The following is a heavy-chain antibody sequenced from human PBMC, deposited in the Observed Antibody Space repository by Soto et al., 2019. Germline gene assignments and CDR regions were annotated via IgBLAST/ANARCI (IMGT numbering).Heavy chain of an antibody. CDR2: IIPTSGTA. J-gene: IGHJ6*02. V-gene: IGHV1-69*13. Sequence: SVKVSCKASGGTFSSDAFSWVRQAPGQGLEWMGGIIPTSGTANYAQKFQGRATITADESTSTAYMELSSLTSEYTAVYFCARGQGYCSGGICYYYYYGMDVWGQGTTVTVSS. CDR1: GGTFSSDA. D-gene: IGHD2-15*01. CDR3: ARGQGYCSGGICYYYYYGMDV.